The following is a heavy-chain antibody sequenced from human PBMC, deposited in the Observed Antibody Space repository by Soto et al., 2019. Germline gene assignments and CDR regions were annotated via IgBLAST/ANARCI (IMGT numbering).Heavy chain of an antibody. CDR2: IYYSGST. CDR3: ARDSRRYDFWSGYYNFDY. D-gene: IGHD3-3*01. V-gene: IGHV4-61*01. J-gene: IGHJ4*02. CDR1: GGSVSSGSYY. Sequence: PSETLSLTCTVSGGSVSSGSYYWSWIRQPPGKGLEWIGYIYYSGSTNYNPSLKSRVTISVDTSKNQFSLKLSSVTAADTAVYYCARDSRRYDFWSGYYNFDYWAREPWSPSPQ.